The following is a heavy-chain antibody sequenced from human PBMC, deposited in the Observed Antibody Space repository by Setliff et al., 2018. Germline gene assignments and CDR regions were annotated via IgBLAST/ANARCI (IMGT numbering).Heavy chain of an antibody. CDR2: IYHSGST. V-gene: IGHV4-38-2*01. CDR1: GYSISSGYY. CDR3: ARRNGEKLDP. Sequence: SETLSLTCAVSGYSISSGYYWGWIRQPPGKGLEWIGSIYHSGSTYYNPSLKSRVTISVDTSKNQLSLKLSSVTAADTAVYYCARRNGEKLDPWGQGTLVTVSS. J-gene: IGHJ5*02.